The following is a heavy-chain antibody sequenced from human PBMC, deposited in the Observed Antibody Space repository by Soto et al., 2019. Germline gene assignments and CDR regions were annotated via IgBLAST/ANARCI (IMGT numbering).Heavy chain of an antibody. V-gene: IGHV1-18*01. CDR2: ISAYNGNT. CDR1: GYTFTSYG. CDR3: ARDGEWLVEDYYYYMDV. D-gene: IGHD6-19*01. Sequence: GASVKVSCKASGYTFTSYGISWVRQAPGQGFEWMGWISAYNGNTNYAQKLQGRVTMTTDTSTSTAYMELRSLRSDDTAVYYCARDGEWLVEDYYYYMDVWGKGTTVTVSS. J-gene: IGHJ6*03.